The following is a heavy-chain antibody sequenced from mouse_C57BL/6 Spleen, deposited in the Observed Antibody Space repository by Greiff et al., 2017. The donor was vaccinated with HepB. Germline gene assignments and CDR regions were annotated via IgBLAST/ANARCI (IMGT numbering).Heavy chain of an antibody. CDR3: VREGYYGSRWYFDV. Sequence: EVQLVESGGGLVQPKGSLKLSCAASGFTFNTYAMHWVRQAPGKGLEWVARIRSKSSNYATYYADSVKDRFTISRDDSQSMLYLQMNNLKTEDTAMYYCVREGYYGSRWYFDVWGTGTTVTVSS. J-gene: IGHJ1*03. V-gene: IGHV10-3*01. CDR1: GFTFNTYA. CDR2: IRSKSSNYAT. D-gene: IGHD1-1*01.